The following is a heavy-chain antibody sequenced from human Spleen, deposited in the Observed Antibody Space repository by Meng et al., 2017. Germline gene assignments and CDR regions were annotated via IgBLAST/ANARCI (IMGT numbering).Heavy chain of an antibody. J-gene: IGHJ3*02. Sequence: ASVKVSCKASGYTFTSYDINWVRQATGQGLEWMGWMNPNSGNTGYAQKFQGRVTMTRDTSISTAYMELSRLRSDDTAVYYCARGGYVVDDAFDIWGQGTRVTGSS. CDR1: GYTFTSYD. CDR3: ARGGYVVDDAFDI. CDR2: MNPNSGNT. D-gene: IGHD2-21*01. V-gene: IGHV1-8*01.